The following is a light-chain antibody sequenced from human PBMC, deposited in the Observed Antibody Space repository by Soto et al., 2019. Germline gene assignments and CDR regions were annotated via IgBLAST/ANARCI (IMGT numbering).Light chain of an antibody. CDR2: DAS. CDR3: QQYNSYST. CDR1: QSISSW. J-gene: IGKJ1*01. Sequence: DIQMTQSPSTLSASVGDRVTITCRASQSISSWLAWYQQKPGKAPKLLIYDASSLESGVPSRFSGSGSGTDFTLTISSQQPDAFATYYCQQYNSYSTFGQGTKVEIK. V-gene: IGKV1-5*01.